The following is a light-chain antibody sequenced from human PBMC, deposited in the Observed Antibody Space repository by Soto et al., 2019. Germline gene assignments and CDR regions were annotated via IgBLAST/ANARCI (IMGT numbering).Light chain of an antibody. CDR1: QSVSSSF. Sequence: EIVLTQSPGTLSLSPGERATLSCRASQSVSSSFLAWYHQRPGQAPRLLIFGASYRATGIPDRFSGSGSGTDFTLTISRLEPEDFAVYYCQHYGNSPPEYTFGPGTNVDSK. CDR3: QHYGNSPPEYT. CDR2: GAS. J-gene: IGKJ3*01. V-gene: IGKV3-20*01.